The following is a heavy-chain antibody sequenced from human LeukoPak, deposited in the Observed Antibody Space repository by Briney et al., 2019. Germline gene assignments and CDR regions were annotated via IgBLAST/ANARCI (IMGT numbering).Heavy chain of an antibody. CDR3: AISTYSSSPS. CDR2: INQDESNK. V-gene: IGHV3-7*01. Sequence: PGGSLRLSCATSGFTFSDHWMIWVRQAPGKGLEWVANINQDESNKYYVGSVEGRFTISRDNAKNSLYLQMNSLRAEDTAMYYCAISTYSSSPSWGQGTRVTVSS. CDR1: GFTFSDHW. D-gene: IGHD6-6*01. J-gene: IGHJ5*02.